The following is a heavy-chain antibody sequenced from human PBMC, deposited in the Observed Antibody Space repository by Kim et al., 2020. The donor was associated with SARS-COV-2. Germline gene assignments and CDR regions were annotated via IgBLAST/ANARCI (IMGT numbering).Heavy chain of an antibody. Sequence: GGSLRLSCAASGFTFNNACLMWVRQAPGKGLEWVGRIKSKADDGATHYAEPVKGRFTISRDDSKNILYLQMSSLKTEDTAVYYCTTDPLFIVGATRSDYWGRGTLVTVSS. D-gene: IGHD1-26*01. V-gene: IGHV3-15*01. J-gene: IGHJ4*02. CDR2: IKSKADDGAT. CDR3: TTDPLFIVGATRSDY. CDR1: GFTFNNAC.